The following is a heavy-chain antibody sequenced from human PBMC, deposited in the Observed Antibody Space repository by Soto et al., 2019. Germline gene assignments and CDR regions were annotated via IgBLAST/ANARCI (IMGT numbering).Heavy chain of an antibody. CDR3: ARFPLVRGVPA. CDR2: AYYVGTI. CDR1: GGSISTSGSY. J-gene: IGHJ5*02. V-gene: IGHV4-39*01. Sequence: QLHLQESGPGRVKPSETLSLTGSVSGGSISTSGSYWGWVRQAPEKRLEWIGSAYYVGTINYNPSLKRRVAISLDTSKNQFSLKLSSVTAADTAVYSCARFPLVRGVPAWGQGTLVTVSS. D-gene: IGHD3-10*01.